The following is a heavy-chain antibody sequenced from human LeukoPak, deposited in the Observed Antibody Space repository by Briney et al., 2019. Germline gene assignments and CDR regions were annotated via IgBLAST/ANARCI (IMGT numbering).Heavy chain of an antibody. CDR1: GFTFSSYS. V-gene: IGHV3-48*01. D-gene: IGHD1-26*01. J-gene: IGHJ4*02. Sequence: GGSLRLSCAASGFTFSSYSMNWVRQAPGKGLEWVSYISSSSSTIYYADSVKGRFTISRDNAKNSLYLQMNSLRAEDTAVYYCARDSGESGSCRIDYWGQGTLVTVSS. CDR3: ARDSGESGSCRIDY. CDR2: ISSSSSTI.